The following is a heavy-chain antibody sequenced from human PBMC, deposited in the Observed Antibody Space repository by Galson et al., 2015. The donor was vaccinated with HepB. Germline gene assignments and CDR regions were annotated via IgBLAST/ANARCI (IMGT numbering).Heavy chain of an antibody. Sequence: CAISGDSVSSSTAAWNWIRQSPSRGLEWLGRTYYWSKWYNDYAVSVISRITINPDTSKNQFSLQLSSVTPDDTAVYYCARDSFYDNTGYPVPRNFGVDVWGQGTTVTVSS. CDR2: TYYWSKWYN. CDR3: ARDSFYDNTGYPVPRNFGVDV. CDR1: GDSVSSSTAA. J-gene: IGHJ6*02. V-gene: IGHV6-1*01. D-gene: IGHD3-22*01.